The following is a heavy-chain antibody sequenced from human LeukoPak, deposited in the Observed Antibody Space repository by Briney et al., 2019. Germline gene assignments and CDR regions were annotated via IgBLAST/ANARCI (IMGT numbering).Heavy chain of an antibody. CDR3: AREGNGYISEAFDI. V-gene: IGHV3-21*01. J-gene: IGHJ3*02. D-gene: IGHD5-24*01. CDR2: IGSSSSSI. CDR1: GFSFSTFG. Sequence: GGSLRLSCAASGFSFSTFGMHWVRQSPGKGLEWVSSIGSSSSSIYYADSVRGRFTISRDNAKNSLYLQMNSLRAEDTAVYYCAREGNGYISEAFDIWGQGTMVTVSS.